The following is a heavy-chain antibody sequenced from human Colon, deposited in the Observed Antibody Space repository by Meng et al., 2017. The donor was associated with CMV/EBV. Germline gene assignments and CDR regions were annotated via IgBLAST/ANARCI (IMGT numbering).Heavy chain of an antibody. CDR2: IGNRGTTI. CDR1: GFAFGDYY. Sequence: LSCAASGFAFGDYYMTWIRQAPGRGLEWVSYIGNRGTTIYYADSVKGRFTISRDNAKNSLYLQMNSLRAEDTAVYFCARYYYGLDYWGQGTLVTVSS. CDR3: ARYYYGLDY. V-gene: IGHV3-11*01. D-gene: IGHD3-10*01. J-gene: IGHJ4*02.